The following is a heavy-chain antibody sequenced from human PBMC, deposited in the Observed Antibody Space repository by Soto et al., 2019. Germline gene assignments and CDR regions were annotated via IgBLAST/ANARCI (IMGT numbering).Heavy chain of an antibody. J-gene: IGHJ6*02. CDR2: ISYDGSNK. CDR1: GFTFSSYA. Sequence: GGSLRLSCAASGFTFSSYAMHWVRQAPGKGLEWVAVISYDGSNKYYADSVKGRFTISRDNSKNTLYLQMNSLRAEDTAVYYCAVPHTFGSYYYGMDVWGQGTTVTVSS. CDR3: AVPHTFGSYYYGMDV. V-gene: IGHV3-30-3*01. D-gene: IGHD3-16*01.